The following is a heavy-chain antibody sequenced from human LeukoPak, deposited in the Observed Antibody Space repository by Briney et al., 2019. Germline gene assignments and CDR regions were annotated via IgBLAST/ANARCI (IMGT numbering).Heavy chain of an antibody. CDR3: ARAKRGRITIFGVVFGNAFDI. CDR1: GYTFTSYG. D-gene: IGHD3-3*01. V-gene: IGHV1-18*01. Sequence: AASVKVSCKASGYTFTSYGISWVRQVPGQGLEWMGWISAYNGNTNYAQKLQGRVTMTTDTSTSTAYVELRSLRSDDTAVYYCARAKRGRITIFGVVFGNAFDIWGQGTLVTVSS. J-gene: IGHJ4*02. CDR2: ISAYNGNT.